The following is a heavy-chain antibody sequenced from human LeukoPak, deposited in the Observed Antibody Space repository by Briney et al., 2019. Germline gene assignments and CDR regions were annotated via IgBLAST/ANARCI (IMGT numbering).Heavy chain of an antibody. CDR3: AKTGDIAAAGPYYYYGMDV. D-gene: IGHD6-13*01. CDR2: ISSSGSSI. Sequence: GGSLRLSCAASGFTFSDYYMSWIRQAPGKGLEWVSYISSSGSSIYYADSVKGRFTISRDNAKNSLYLQMNSLRAEDTAVYYCAKTGDIAAAGPYYYYGMDVWGQGTTVTVSS. J-gene: IGHJ6*02. CDR1: GFTFSDYY. V-gene: IGHV3-11*01.